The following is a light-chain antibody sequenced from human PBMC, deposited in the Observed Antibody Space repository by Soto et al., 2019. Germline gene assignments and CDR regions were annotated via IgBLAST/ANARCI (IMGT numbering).Light chain of an antibody. Sequence: QPVLTQSSSASASLGSSVKLICTLSSGHSSYIIAWHQQQPGKAPRYLMKLEGSGSYNKGSGVPDRFSGSSSGADRYLTITNLQFEDEADYYCETWDSNTHKVFGAGTKLTVL. CDR3: ETWDSNTHKV. V-gene: IGLV4-60*02. J-gene: IGLJ3*02. CDR1: SGHSSYI. CDR2: LEGSGSY.